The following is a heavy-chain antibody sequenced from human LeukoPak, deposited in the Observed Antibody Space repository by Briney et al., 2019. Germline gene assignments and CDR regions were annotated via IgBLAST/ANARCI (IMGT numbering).Heavy chain of an antibody. V-gene: IGHV4-59*01. CDR2: IYYSGST. D-gene: IGHD3-10*01. CDR3: ARGYGSGSYYLDH. J-gene: IGHJ4*02. CDR1: GGSISSYY. Sequence: PSETLSLTCTVSGGSISSYYWSWIRQPPGKGLEWIGYIYYSGSTNYNPSLKSRVTISVDTSKDQLSLKLSSVTAADTAVYYCARGYGSGSYYLDHWGQGTLVTVSS.